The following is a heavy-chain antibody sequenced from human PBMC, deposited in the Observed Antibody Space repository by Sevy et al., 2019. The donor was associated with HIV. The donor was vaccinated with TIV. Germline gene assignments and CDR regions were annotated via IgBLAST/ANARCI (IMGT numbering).Heavy chain of an antibody. D-gene: IGHD1-26*01. CDR3: AKDRVWELGDAFDI. CDR1: GSTFSGHH. Sequence: GGSLRLSCELSGSTFSGHHLNWVRQAPGKGLEWVAYIGSGFNIYYTHSVRGRFTISRDNSKNTLYLQMNSLRAEDTAVYYCAKDRVWELGDAFDIWGQGTMVTVSS. CDR2: IGSGFNI. V-gene: IGHV3-48*01. J-gene: IGHJ3*02.